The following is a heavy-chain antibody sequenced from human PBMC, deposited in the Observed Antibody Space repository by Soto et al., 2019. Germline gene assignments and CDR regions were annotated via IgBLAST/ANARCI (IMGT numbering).Heavy chain of an antibody. CDR3: ARDLMGAYYYYGMDV. CDR1: GFTFSSYA. D-gene: IGHD3-16*01. J-gene: IGHJ6*02. V-gene: IGHV3-30-3*01. Sequence: SLRLSCAASGFTFSSYAMHWVRQAPGKGLEWVAVISYDGSNKYYADSVKGRFTISRDNSKNTLYLQMNSLRAEDTAVYYCARDLMGAYYYYGMDVWGQGTTVTVSS. CDR2: ISYDGSNK.